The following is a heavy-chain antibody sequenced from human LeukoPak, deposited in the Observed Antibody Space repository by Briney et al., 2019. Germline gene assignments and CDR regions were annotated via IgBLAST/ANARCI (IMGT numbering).Heavy chain of an antibody. V-gene: IGHV4-4*02. J-gene: IGHJ4*02. CDR1: GGSISSNNW. Sequence: SGTLSLTCAVSGGSISSNNWWSWVRQPPGKGLEWIGTIYYSGSTYYTPSLKSRVTISVDTSKNQFSLKLSSVTAADTAVYYCASLYGSGSYYPSDYWGQGTLVTVSS. CDR2: IYYSGST. CDR3: ASLYGSGSYYPSDY. D-gene: IGHD3-10*01.